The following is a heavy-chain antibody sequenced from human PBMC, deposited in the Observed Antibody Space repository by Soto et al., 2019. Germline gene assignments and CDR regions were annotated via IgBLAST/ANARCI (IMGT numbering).Heavy chain of an antibody. CDR1: GFSLSVYGVR. CDR2: IHWNDDK. V-gene: IGHV2-5*01. CDR3: AHTKDSSGFLTS. D-gene: IGHD3-22*01. Sequence: SGPTLVNPTQTLTLTCSFSGFSLSVYGVRXIWFRQPPGETLEWLALIHWNDDKRYSPYLKSRLTITKDTSKNQVVLTLTNLDPLDTGTYFCAHTKDSSGFLTSWGQGILVTVS. J-gene: IGHJ5*02.